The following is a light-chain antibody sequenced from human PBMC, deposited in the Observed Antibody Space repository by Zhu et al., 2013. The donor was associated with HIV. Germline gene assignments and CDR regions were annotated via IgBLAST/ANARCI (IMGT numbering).Light chain of an antibody. CDR1: QSVDSI. Sequence: EIVLTQSPGTLSLSPGERATLSCRASQSVDSIYLAWYQQKPGQAPRLLIYGASTRATGIPARFSGSGSGTEFTLTISSLQSEDFAVYYCQQYNNWWTFGQGTKVEIK. CDR3: QQYNNWWT. CDR2: GAS. V-gene: IGKV3-15*01. J-gene: IGKJ1*01.